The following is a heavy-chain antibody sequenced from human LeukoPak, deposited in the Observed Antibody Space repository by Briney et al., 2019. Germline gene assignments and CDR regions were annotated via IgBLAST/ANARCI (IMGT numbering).Heavy chain of an antibody. V-gene: IGHV3-7*01. CDR3: ASVLLWFGEQNDY. J-gene: IGHJ4*02. CDR1: GFTFSSYW. CDR2: IKQDGSEK. D-gene: IGHD3-10*01. Sequence: GGSLRLSCAASGFTFSSYWMSWVRQAPGQGLEWVANIKQDGSEKYYVDSVKGRFTISRDNAKNSLYLQMNSLRAEDTAVYYCASVLLWFGEQNDYWGQGTLVTVSS.